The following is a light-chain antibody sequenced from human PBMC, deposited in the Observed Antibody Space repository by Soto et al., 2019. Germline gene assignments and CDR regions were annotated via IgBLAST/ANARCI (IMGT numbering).Light chain of an antibody. J-gene: IGKJ1*01. V-gene: IGKV3-15*01. CDR2: GAS. CDR3: QQYNSWPPGT. Sequence: EIVMTQSPATLSVSPGERATLSCRASQSVTSNLAWYQQKPGQAPRLLIYGASTRATGIPARFSGSGPGTEFTLTISSLQSEDFAVYYCQQYNSWPPGTFGQGTKVEIK. CDR1: QSVTSN.